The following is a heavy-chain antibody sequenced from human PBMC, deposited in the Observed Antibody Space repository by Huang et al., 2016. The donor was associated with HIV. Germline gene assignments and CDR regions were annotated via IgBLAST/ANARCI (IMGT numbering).Heavy chain of an antibody. CDR1: GGSFSGYY. CDR2: INHSEST. Sequence: QVQLQQWGAGLLRPSETLSLTCAVYGGSFSGYYGTWIRQPPGKGLEWIGEINHSESTNYNPSLNGRVTISVDTSRNQFSLTLTSVTAADTAVYYCARGQGGYYYYYMDVWGKGTTVTVSS. CDR3: ARGQGGYYYYYMDV. V-gene: IGHV4-34*01. J-gene: IGHJ6*03.